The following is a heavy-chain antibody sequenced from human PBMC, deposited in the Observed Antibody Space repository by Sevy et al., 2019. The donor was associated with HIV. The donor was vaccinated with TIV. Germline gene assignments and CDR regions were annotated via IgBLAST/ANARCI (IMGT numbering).Heavy chain of an antibody. CDR3: ARESGSDWYLDS. D-gene: IGHD2-21*02. CDR1: GFIFNNKG. Sequence: GGSLRLSCTVSGFIFNNKGMHWVRQAPGRGLELVAAIFSDGTTKYYGDSVKGRFTISRDNSKNALFLQMNSLRVDDTALYYCARESGSDWYLDSWGQGTLVTVSS. J-gene: IGHJ4*02. V-gene: IGHV3-30*12. CDR2: IFSDGTTK.